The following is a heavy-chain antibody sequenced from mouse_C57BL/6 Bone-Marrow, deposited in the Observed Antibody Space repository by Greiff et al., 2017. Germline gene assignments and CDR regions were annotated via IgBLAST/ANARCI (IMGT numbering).Heavy chain of an antibody. CDR1: GFTFSSYG. D-gene: IGHD2-1*01. V-gene: IGHV5-6*01. J-gene: IGHJ4*01. CDR3: ARQLNYGNVDFYAMDY. CDR2: ISSGGSYT. Sequence: VQLVESGGDLVKPGGSLKLSCAASGFTFSSYGMSWVRQTPDKRLEWVATISSGGSYTYYPDRVKGRFPISRDNAKNTLYLQMSRLKSEDTAKYYCARQLNYGNVDFYAMDYWGKGTSVTVSS.